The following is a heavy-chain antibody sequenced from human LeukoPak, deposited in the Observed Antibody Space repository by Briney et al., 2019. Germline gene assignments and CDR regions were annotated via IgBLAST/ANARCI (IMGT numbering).Heavy chain of an antibody. D-gene: IGHD2/OR15-2a*01. CDR3: ARALSNWFDP. CDR2: VHHSGDT. CDR1: ASITTYY. V-gene: IGHV4-59*01. Sequence: SETLSLTCSVSASITTYYWSWIRRPPGKGLEWIGYVHHSGDTNYNPSLKSRVTMFVDTAKSQFFLILNSVTAADTAVYYCARALSNWFDPWGQGTLVTVSS. J-gene: IGHJ5*02.